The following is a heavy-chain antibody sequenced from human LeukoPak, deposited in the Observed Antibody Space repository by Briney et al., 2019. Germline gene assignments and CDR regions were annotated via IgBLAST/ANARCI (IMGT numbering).Heavy chain of an antibody. Sequence: PSQTLSLTRTVSVGALSSGGYYWSWIRQHPGEGLEWIGYIYYSGSTYYNPSLKSRVTISVDTSKTQFSLKLSSVTAADTAVYYCARGQEQQFLNWFDPWGQGTLVTVSS. V-gene: IGHV4-31*03. CDR2: IYYSGST. CDR1: VGALSSGGYY. CDR3: ARGQEQQFLNWFDP. J-gene: IGHJ5*02. D-gene: IGHD6-13*01.